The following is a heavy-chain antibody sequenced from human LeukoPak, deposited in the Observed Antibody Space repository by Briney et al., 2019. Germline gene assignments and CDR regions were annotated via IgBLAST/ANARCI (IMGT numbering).Heavy chain of an antibody. CDR2: IKEDGSTK. CDR1: GFNLGAFW. J-gene: IGHJ4*02. V-gene: IGHV3-7*01. CDR3: ARDGGYCSGITCPGDL. Sequence: PGGSLRLSCAASGFNLGAFWMSWVRQAPGKGLEWVANIKEDGSTKFYVDSVKGRFTISRDNAKNSLYLQMNSLRAEDTAMYFCARDGGYCSGITCPGDLWGQGTLVTASP. D-gene: IGHD2-2*01.